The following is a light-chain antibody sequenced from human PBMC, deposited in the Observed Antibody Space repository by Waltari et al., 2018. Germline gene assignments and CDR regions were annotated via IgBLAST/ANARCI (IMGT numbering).Light chain of an antibody. J-gene: IGLJ1*01. CDR1: SGHSD. CDR2: VRRDGSH. V-gene: IGLV4-69*01. CDR3: QTWGTDVPYV. Sequence: QLVLTQSPSVSASLGASVRLTCTLSSGHSDVVWHQQRPAQGPQYLMTVRRDGSHAKADGIPDRFSGSTSGAARYLTISGLQSEDEADYYCQTWGTDVPYVFGSGAKVTVL.